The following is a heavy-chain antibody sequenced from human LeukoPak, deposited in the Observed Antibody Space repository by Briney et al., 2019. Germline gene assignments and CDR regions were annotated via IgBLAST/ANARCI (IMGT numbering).Heavy chain of an antibody. CDR3: AREGTNGDIFDY. CDR1: GFTFSSYE. V-gene: IGHV3-48*03. CDR2: ISTGGSNM. J-gene: IGHJ4*02. Sequence: PGGSLRLSCAASGFTFSSYEMNWVRQAPGKGLEGVSYISTGGSNMFYADSVKGRFTISRDNAKNSLYLQMSSLRAEDTAVYYCAREGTNGDIFDYWGQGTLVTVSS. D-gene: IGHD3-9*01.